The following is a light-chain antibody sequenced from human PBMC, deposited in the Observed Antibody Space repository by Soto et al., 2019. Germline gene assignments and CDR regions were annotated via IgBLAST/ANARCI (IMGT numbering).Light chain of an antibody. CDR1: SGDIGYYDY. CDR3: SSFADSSVRDYV. V-gene: IGLV2-14*03. J-gene: IGLJ1*01. CDR2: DVS. Sequence: QSVLTQPASVSGSPGQSITISCTGTSGDIGYYDYVSWYQQHPGGVPKLLIYDVSSRPSGVSSRFSGSKSGNTASLTISGLQNDDEADYYCSSFADSSVRDYVFGGGTKVTVL.